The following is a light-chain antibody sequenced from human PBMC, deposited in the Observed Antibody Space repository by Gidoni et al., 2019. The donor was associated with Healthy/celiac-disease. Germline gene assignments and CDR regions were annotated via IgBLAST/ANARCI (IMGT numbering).Light chain of an antibody. CDR2: KAS. V-gene: IGKV1-5*03. J-gene: IGKJ1*01. Sequence: DIQMTQSPSTLSSSVGDRVTITCRASHRISSCLAWYQQKPGKAPKLLIYKASSLESGVPSRFSGSGSGTEFTLTISSLQPDDFATYYCQQYNSYSWTFGQGTKVEIK. CDR1: HRISSC. CDR3: QQYNSYSWT.